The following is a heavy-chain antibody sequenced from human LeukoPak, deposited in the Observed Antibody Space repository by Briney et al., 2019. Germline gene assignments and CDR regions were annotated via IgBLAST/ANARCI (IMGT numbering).Heavy chain of an antibody. CDR1: GYTFTSYG. CDR2: ISAYNGNT. D-gene: IGHD4/OR15-4a*01. J-gene: IGHJ6*03. Sequence: ASVKVSCKASGYTFTSYGISWVRQAPGQGCEWMGWISAYNGNTNYAQKLQGRVTMTTDTSTSTAYMELRSLRSDDTAVYYCASGAQTSSAYYYYYYYMNVWGKGTTVTVSS. V-gene: IGHV1-18*01. CDR3: ASGAQTSSAYYYYYYYMNV.